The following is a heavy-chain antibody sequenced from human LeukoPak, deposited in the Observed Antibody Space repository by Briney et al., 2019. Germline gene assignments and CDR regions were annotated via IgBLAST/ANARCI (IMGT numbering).Heavy chain of an antibody. CDR2: IYYSGST. D-gene: IGHD2/OR15-2a*01. J-gene: IGHJ2*01. CDR1: GGSISSYY. Sequence: TSETLSLTWTVSGGSISSYYWSWIRQPPGKGLEWIGYIYYSGSTNYNPSLKSRVTISVDTSKNQFSLKLSSVTAADTAVYYCAREKYSRRYFDLWGRGTLVTVSS. CDR3: AREKYSRRYFDL. V-gene: IGHV4-59*01.